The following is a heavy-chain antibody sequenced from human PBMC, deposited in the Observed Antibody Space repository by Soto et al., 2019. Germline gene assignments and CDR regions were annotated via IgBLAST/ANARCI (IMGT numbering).Heavy chain of an antibody. CDR2: MNPNSGNT. J-gene: IGHJ4*02. CDR3: ARDLLSPVETYYYDSSGYFGY. D-gene: IGHD3-22*01. Sequence: ASVKVSCKASGYTFTNNVINWVRQAPGQGLEWMGWMNPNSGNTGYAQKFQGRVTMTRNTSIRTAYIDLSSLSSDDTAVYYCARDLLSPVETYYYDSSGYFGYWGQGTLVTVS. V-gene: IGHV1-8*01. CDR1: GYTFTNNV.